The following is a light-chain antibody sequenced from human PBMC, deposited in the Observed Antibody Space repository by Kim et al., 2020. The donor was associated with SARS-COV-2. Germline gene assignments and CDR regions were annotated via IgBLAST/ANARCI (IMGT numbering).Light chain of an antibody. CDR3: NARDSSGNHYV. Sequence: LEQTVRITGQGDSLRRYDASWYQQKPEQAPVLVIYGKNNRPSGIPDRFAGASAGNTASLTITGAQAEEEADYYCNARDSSGNHYVFGTGTKVTVL. V-gene: IGLV3-19*01. CDR2: GKN. J-gene: IGLJ1*01. CDR1: SLRRYD.